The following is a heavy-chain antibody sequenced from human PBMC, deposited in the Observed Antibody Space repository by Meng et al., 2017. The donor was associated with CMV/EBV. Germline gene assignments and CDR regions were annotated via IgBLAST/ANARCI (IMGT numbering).Heavy chain of an antibody. Sequence: QVQLVQSGAGGTKPGASLKVSGKASGYTVTDYYIHWVRQAPGQWLEWMGWINPNDDTNYAQNFQGRVTMTRDMSINTVYMELSRLTSDDTAVYYCARSSGWSRFDYWGLGTLVTVSS. CDR2: INPNDDT. D-gene: IGHD6-19*01. V-gene: IGHV1-2*02. CDR1: GYTVTDYY. CDR3: ARSSGWSRFDY. J-gene: IGHJ4*02.